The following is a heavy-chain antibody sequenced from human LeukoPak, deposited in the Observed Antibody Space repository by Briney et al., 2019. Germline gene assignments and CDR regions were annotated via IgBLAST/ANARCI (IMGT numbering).Heavy chain of an antibody. CDR2: IYYSGST. CDR3: AVGVVPAAIQLPSYFDY. V-gene: IGHV4-31*03. D-gene: IGHD2-2*01. CDR1: GGSISSGGYY. J-gene: IGHJ4*02. Sequence: SETLSLTCTVSGGSISSGGYYWSWIRQHPGKGLEWIGYIYYSGSTYYNPSLKSRVTISVDTSKNQFSLKLSSVTAADTAVYYCAVGVVPAAIQLPSYFDYWGQGTLVTVSS.